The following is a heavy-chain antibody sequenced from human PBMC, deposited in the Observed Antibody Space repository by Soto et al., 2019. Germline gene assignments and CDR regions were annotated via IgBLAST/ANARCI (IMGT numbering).Heavy chain of an antibody. Sequence: GGSLRLSCAATGFTFNDHFIDWVRQAPGKGLERVGRTRNRANSYSTAYAASVKGRFTISRDNSKNTLYLQMNSLRAEDTAVYYCAKDRDYCSGGSCYSILLGYWGQGTLVTVSS. CDR3: AKDRDYCSGGSCYSILLGY. V-gene: IGHV3-72*01. J-gene: IGHJ4*02. CDR1: GFTFNDHF. D-gene: IGHD2-15*01. CDR2: TRNRANSYST.